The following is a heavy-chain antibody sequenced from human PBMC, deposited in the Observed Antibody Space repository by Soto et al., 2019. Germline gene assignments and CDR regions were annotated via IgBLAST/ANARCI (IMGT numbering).Heavy chain of an antibody. J-gene: IGHJ6*03. Sequence: SETLSLTCAVYGGSFSGYYWSWIRQPPGKGLEWIGEINHSGSTNYNPSLKSRVTISVDTSKNQFSLKLSSVTAADTAVYYCARGRRFAIPPYYMDVWGKGTTVTVSS. CDR3: ARGRRFAIPPYYMDV. CDR2: INHSGST. V-gene: IGHV4-34*01. CDR1: GGSFSGYY. D-gene: IGHD2-21*01.